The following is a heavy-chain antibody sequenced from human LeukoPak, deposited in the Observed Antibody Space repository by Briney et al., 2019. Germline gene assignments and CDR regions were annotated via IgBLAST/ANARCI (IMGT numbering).Heavy chain of an antibody. Sequence: ASVKVSCKASGYTFTSYGISWVRQAPGQGLEWMGWISTYNGNTNYAQKLQGRVTMTRDTSTSTAYMELRSLRSDDTAVCYCARGGDSSGLNRFAYWGQGTLVTVSS. CDR3: ARGGDSSGLNRFAY. V-gene: IGHV1-18*01. CDR1: GYTFTSYG. CDR2: ISTYNGNT. J-gene: IGHJ4*02. D-gene: IGHD3-22*01.